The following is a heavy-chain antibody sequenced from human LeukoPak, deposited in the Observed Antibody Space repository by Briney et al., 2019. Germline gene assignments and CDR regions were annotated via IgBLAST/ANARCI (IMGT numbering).Heavy chain of an antibody. CDR2: IIPIFGTA. J-gene: IGHJ4*02. CDR3: ARVDDILTGYPR. Sequence: SVKVSCKASGGTFSSYAISWVRQAPGQGLEWMGGIIPIFGTANYAQKFQGRVTITADGSTSTAYMELSSLRSEDTAVYYCARVDDILTGYPRWGQGTLVTVSS. CDR1: GGTFSSYA. D-gene: IGHD3-9*01. V-gene: IGHV1-69*13.